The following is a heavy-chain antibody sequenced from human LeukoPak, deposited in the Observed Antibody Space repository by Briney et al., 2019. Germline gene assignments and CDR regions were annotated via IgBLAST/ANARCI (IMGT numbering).Heavy chain of an antibody. CDR3: ARDTTTTGFSWELDY. Sequence: PGGSLRLSCAASGFTVSSYYMSWVRQAPGKGLEWVSVIYSGGSTYYADSVKGRFTISRDNSKNTLYLQMNSLRAEDTAVYYCARDTTTTGFSWELDYWGQGTLVTVSS. CDR2: IYSGGST. J-gene: IGHJ4*02. D-gene: IGHD1-1*01. CDR1: GFTVSSYY. V-gene: IGHV3-53*01.